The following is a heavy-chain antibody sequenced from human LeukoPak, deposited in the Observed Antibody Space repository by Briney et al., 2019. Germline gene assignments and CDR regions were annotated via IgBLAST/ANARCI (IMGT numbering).Heavy chain of an antibody. D-gene: IGHD1-26*01. V-gene: IGHV3-74*01. CDR3: VRQGTVGEFDY. CDR2: IKDDGSMT. CDR1: GFPLSSHW. Sequence: GGSLSLSCAASGFPLSSHWMHWVRQAPGKGLVWVSRIKDDGSMTNYADSVKGRFTISRDNAKNTLYVRMNSLRAEDTAVYYCVRQGTVGEFDYWGQGTLVTVSS. J-gene: IGHJ4*02.